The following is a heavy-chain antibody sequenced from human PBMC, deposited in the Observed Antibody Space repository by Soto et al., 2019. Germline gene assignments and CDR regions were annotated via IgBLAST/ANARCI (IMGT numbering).Heavy chain of an antibody. CDR1: GFTFSSYW. D-gene: IGHD2-15*01. J-gene: IGHJ4*02. V-gene: IGHV3-7*01. CDR2: IKQDGSEK. CDR3: ARDPRYCSGGSCPSPPYFAY. Sequence: EVQLVESGGGLVQPGGSLRLSCAASGFTFSSYWMSWVRQAPGKGLEWVANIKQDGSEKYYVDSVKDRFTISRDNTKNSLYLQMNSLRVEDTAVYYCARDPRYCSGGSCPSPPYFAYWGQGTLVTVSS.